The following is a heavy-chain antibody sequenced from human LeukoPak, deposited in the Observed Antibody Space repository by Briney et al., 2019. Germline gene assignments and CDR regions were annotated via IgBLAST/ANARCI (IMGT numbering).Heavy chain of an antibody. J-gene: IGHJ4*02. D-gene: IGHD6-13*01. CDR1: GYTLTELS. CDR2: FDPEDGET. Sequence: GASVKVSCKVSGYTLTELSMHWVRQAPGKGLESMGGFDPEDGETIYAQKFQGRVTMTEDTSTDTAYMELSSLRSEDTAVYYCATDLAAAGNFYFDYWGQGTLVTVSS. CDR3: ATDLAAAGNFYFDY. V-gene: IGHV1-24*01.